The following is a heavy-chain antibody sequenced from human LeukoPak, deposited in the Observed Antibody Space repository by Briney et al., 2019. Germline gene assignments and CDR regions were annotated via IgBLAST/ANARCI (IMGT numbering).Heavy chain of an antibody. J-gene: IGHJ4*02. CDR2: IYTSGST. Sequence: SETLSLTCTVSGGSISSYYWSWIRQPAGKGLEWIGRIYTSGSTNYNPSLKSRVTISVDTSKNQFSLKLSAVAAADTAVYYCARAARLWSGGGFDYWGQGTLVTVSS. V-gene: IGHV4-4*07. CDR1: GGSISSYY. D-gene: IGHD3-10*01. CDR3: ARAARLWSGGGFDY.